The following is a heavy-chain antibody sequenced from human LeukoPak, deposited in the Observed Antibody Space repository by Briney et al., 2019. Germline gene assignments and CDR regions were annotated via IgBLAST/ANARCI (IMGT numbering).Heavy chain of an antibody. J-gene: IGHJ6*02. V-gene: IGHV3-30-3*01. CDR3: AREDPWSGYYGMDV. D-gene: IGHD3-10*02. CDR1: GFTFSGYA. CDR2: ISYVGSNK. Sequence: PGRSLRLSCAASGFTFSGYAMHWVRQAPGKGLAWVVVISYVGSNKYYADSVKGRFTISRDNSKNTLYMQMNSLRAEDTAVYYCAREDPWSGYYGMDVWGQGTTVTVSS.